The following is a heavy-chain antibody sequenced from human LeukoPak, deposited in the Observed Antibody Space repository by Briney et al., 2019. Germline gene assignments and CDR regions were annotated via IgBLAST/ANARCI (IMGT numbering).Heavy chain of an antibody. CDR1: GGSISSSSYY. Sequence: PSETLSRTCTVSGGSISSSSYYWGWIRQPPGKGLEWIGSIYYSGSTYYNPSLKSRVTISVDTSKNQFSLKLSSVTAADTAVYYCARATLDYGDYVSAFDIWGQGTMVTVSS. V-gene: IGHV4-39*07. D-gene: IGHD4-17*01. J-gene: IGHJ3*02. CDR2: IYYSGST. CDR3: ARATLDYGDYVSAFDI.